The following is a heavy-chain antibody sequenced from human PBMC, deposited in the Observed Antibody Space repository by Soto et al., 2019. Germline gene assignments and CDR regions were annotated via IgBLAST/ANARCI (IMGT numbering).Heavy chain of an antibody. J-gene: IGHJ1*01. Sequence: PGGSLRLSCAASGFSFSTYGMHWVRQAPGKGLEWVAAISHDGSNKYYVDSVKGRFTISRDSSKNTLYLEMNSLRAEDTAVYFCAKETYYYSSSGYSVLDYWGQCTLVTVSS. D-gene: IGHD3-22*01. CDR1: GFSFSTYG. CDR3: AKETYYYSSSGYSVLDY. CDR2: ISHDGSNK. V-gene: IGHV3-30*18.